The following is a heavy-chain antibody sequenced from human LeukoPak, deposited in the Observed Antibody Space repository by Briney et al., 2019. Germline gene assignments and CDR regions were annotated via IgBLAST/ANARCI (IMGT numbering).Heavy chain of an antibody. Sequence: SETLSLTCAVYGGSFSGYYWSWIRQPPGKGLEWIGEINHSGSTNYNPSLKSRVTISVDRSKNQFSLKLSSVTAADTAVYYCARGFRLRGYAFDIWGQGTMVTVSS. V-gene: IGHV4-34*01. D-gene: IGHD5-12*01. J-gene: IGHJ3*02. CDR1: GGSFSGYY. CDR3: ARGFRLRGYAFDI. CDR2: INHSGST.